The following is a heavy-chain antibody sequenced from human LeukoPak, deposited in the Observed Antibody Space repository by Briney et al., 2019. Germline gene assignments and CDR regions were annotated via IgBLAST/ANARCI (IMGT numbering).Heavy chain of an antibody. CDR2: IIPILGIA. Sequence: ASVKVSCKASGGTFSSYAISWVRQAPGQGLEWMGRIIPILGIANYAQKFQGRVTITADKSTSTAYMELSSLRSEDTAVYYCARGSDWGVAADDFDYWGQGTLVTVSS. V-gene: IGHV1-69*04. D-gene: IGHD6-13*01. J-gene: IGHJ4*02. CDR1: GGTFSSYA. CDR3: ARGSDWGVAADDFDY.